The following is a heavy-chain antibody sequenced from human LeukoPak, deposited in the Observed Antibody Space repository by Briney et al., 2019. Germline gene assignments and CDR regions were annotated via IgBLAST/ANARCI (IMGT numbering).Heavy chain of an antibody. D-gene: IGHD5-12*01. J-gene: IGHJ4*02. CDR2: INPDSGDS. V-gene: IGHV1-2*02. CDR3: ATGVATAFTY. CDR1: GYTFTGYY. Sequence: ASVKVSCKASGYTFTGYYIHWVRQAPGQGLEWMAWINPDSGDSYSAPKFQGRVTKTRDTSISTASMEVSWLTSDDTAVYYCATGVATAFTYWGQGTLVTVSS.